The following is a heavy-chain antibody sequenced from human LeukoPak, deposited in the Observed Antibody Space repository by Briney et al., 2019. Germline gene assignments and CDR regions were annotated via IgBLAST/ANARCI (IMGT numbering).Heavy chain of an antibody. J-gene: IGHJ4*02. CDR3: ARGGRFVGATSLFDC. CDR2: IYPGDSDT. D-gene: IGHD1-26*01. Sequence: GESLKISCKGSGYSFTSYWIGWVRQMPGKGLEWMVIIYPGDSDTRYSPSFQGQVTISTDKSISTAYLQWSSLKASDTAMYYCARGGRFVGATSLFDCWGQGTLVTVSS. CDR1: GYSFTSYW. V-gene: IGHV5-51*01.